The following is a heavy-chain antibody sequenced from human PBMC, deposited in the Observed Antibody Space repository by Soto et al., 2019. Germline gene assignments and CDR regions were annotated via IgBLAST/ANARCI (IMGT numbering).Heavy chain of an antibody. CDR2: IYRSSSYI. Sequence: PGGALRLSCAASGFTFIRYSMNWVRQAPGKGLEWVSYIYRSSSYIYYADSVKGRFTISRDNPKNTLYLQMNSLRAEDTAVYYCARDSAYSGSYFIYFDYWGQGTLVTVSS. D-gene: IGHD1-26*01. V-gene: IGHV3-21*05. CDR1: GFTFIRYS. CDR3: ARDSAYSGSYFIYFDY. J-gene: IGHJ4*02.